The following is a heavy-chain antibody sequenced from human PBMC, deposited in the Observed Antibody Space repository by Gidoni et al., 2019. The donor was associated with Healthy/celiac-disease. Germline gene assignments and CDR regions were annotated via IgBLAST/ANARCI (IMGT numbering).Heavy chain of an antibody. J-gene: IGHJ4*02. CDR3: ARVGYSGYDPGDY. V-gene: IGHV4-34*01. CDR1: GGSFSGYY. CDR2: INHSGST. D-gene: IGHD5-12*01. Sequence: QVQLQQWGAGLLKPSETLSLTCAVYGGSFSGYYWSWIRQPPGKGLEWIGEINHSGSTNYNPSLKSRVTISVDTSKNQFSLKLSSVTAADTAVYYCARVGYSGYDPGDYWGQGTLVTVSS.